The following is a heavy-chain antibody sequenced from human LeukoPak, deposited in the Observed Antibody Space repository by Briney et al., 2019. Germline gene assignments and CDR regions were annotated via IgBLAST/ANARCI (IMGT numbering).Heavy chain of an antibody. J-gene: IGHJ4*02. D-gene: IGHD3-22*01. CDR3: ARGMARDSGGYYYGDY. CDR1: GFTFSSYA. V-gene: IGHV3-23*01. CDR2: ISGSGGST. Sequence: PGGSLRLSCAASGFTFSSYAMSWVRQAPGKGLKWVSAISGSGGSTFYADSVKGRFTISRDNSKNTLYLQMNSLRAEDTAVYYCARGMARDSGGYYYGDYWGQGTLVTVSS.